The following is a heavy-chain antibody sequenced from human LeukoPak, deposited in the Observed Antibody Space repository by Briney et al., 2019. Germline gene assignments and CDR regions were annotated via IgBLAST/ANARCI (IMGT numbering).Heavy chain of an antibody. V-gene: IGHV3-23*01. J-gene: IGHJ4*02. D-gene: IGHD6-19*01. CDR1: GFTFSSYA. Sequence: GGSLRLSCAASGFTFSSYAMSWARQAPGKGLEWVSAISGSGGSTYYADSVKGRFTISRDNTKNTLYLQMNSLRAEDTAVYYCAKAAARGWPGSPFDYWGQGTLVTVSS. CDR3: AKAAARGWPGSPFDY. CDR2: ISGSGGST.